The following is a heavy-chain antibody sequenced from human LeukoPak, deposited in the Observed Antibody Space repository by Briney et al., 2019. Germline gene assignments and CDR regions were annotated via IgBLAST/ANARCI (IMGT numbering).Heavy chain of an antibody. J-gene: IGHJ4*02. D-gene: IGHD3-3*01. CDR2: MNPNSVNT. CDR1: GYTFTNYD. CDR3: ARNLITIFGVVIQAFAY. V-gene: IGHV1-8*01. Sequence: ASLKVSCKASGYTFTNYDINWVRQATGQRLEWMGWMNPNSVNTGYAQKFQGGVTMTRNTSISTAYMELSSLRSEDTAVYYCARNLITIFGVVIQAFAYWGQGTLVTVSS.